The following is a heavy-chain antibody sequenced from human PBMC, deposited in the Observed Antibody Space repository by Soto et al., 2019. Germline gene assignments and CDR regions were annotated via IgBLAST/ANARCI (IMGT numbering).Heavy chain of an antibody. D-gene: IGHD6-19*01. CDR1: VYSFSNYW. CDR3: ARQASSGWNNFDY. CDR2: IYPGDSDT. Sequence: GESLKISCEGSVYSFSNYWVGWVRQMPGKGPEWMGIIYPGDSDTTYSPSFQGQVTISVDRSISTAYLQWATLKASDTAMYYCARQASSGWNNFDYWGRGTLVTVSS. V-gene: IGHV5-51*01. J-gene: IGHJ4*02.